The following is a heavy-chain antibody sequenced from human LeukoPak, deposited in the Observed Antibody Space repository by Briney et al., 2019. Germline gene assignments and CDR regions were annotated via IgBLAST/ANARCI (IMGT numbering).Heavy chain of an antibody. J-gene: IGHJ5*02. Sequence: GGSLRLSCAASGFTFSDYYMSWIRQAPGKGLEWVSYISSSGSTIHYADSVKGRFTISRDNAKNSLYLQMNSLRAEDTAVYYCARHQGSGWYQIWFDPWGQGTLVTVSS. CDR3: ARHQGSGWYQIWFDP. V-gene: IGHV3-11*01. CDR2: ISSSGSTI. CDR1: GFTFSDYY. D-gene: IGHD6-19*01.